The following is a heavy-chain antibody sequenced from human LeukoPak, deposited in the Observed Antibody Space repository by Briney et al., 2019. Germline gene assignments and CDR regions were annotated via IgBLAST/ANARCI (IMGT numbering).Heavy chain of an antibody. V-gene: IGHV3-30-3*01. CDR2: ISYDGSNK. CDR3: ARAEYYFVY. CDR1: GFTFSSYV. J-gene: IGHJ4*02. Sequence: GGSLRLSCAASGFTFSSYVMHWVRQAPGKGLEWVAVISYDGSNKYYADSVKGRFTISRDNSKNTLYLQMNSLRAEDTAVYYCARAEYYFVYWGQGTLVTVSS. D-gene: IGHD3-10*01.